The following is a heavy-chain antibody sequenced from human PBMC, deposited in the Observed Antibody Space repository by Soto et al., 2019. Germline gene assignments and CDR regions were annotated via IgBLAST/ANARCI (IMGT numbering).Heavy chain of an antibody. CDR1: GFTVSSNY. D-gene: IGHD2-2*01. Sequence: GGSLRLSCAASGFTVSSNYMSWVRQAPGKGLEWVSVIYSGGSTYYADSVKGRFTISRDNSKNTLHLQMNSLRAEDTSLYYCARDCSSTTCYAFDIWGQGTMVTVSS. CDR3: ARDCSSTTCYAFDI. V-gene: IGHV3-53*01. CDR2: IYSGGST. J-gene: IGHJ3*02.